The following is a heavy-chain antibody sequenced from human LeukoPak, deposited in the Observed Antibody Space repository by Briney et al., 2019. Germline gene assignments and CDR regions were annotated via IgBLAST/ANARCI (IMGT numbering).Heavy chain of an antibody. CDR2: IRYDGSNK. Sequence: GGSLRLSCAASGFTFSSYGMHWVRQAPGKGLEWVAFIRYDGSNKYYADSVKGRFTISRDNSKNTLYLQMNSLRAEDTAVYYCAKDTRRSITMIVVVIRGEYYMDVWGKGTTVTISS. V-gene: IGHV3-30*02. D-gene: IGHD3-22*01. CDR3: AKDTRRSITMIVVVIRGEYYMDV. J-gene: IGHJ6*03. CDR1: GFTFSSYG.